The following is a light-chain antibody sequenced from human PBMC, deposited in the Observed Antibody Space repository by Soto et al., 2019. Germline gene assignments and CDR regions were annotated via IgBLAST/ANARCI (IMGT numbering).Light chain of an antibody. CDR2: SSN. Sequence: QSVLTQPPSASGTPGQRVTISCSGGSPNIGSNTVNWYQQLPGTAPKLLIHSSNQRPSGVPDRVSGSQSGTSASLAISGLQSDDEAYYYCAAWDDNLDAVVFGGGTKLTVL. J-gene: IGLJ2*01. CDR1: SPNIGSNT. V-gene: IGLV1-44*01. CDR3: AAWDDNLDAVV.